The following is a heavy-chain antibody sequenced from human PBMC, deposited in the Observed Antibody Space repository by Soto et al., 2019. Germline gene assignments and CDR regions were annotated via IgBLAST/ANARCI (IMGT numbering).Heavy chain of an antibody. CDR2: ISGSGGRI. CDR3: AKDRGYSYGTTFDY. J-gene: IGHJ4*02. D-gene: IGHD5-18*01. Sequence: GGSLSLSCAASGFTFSSYSMNWVRQAPGKGLEWVSAISGSGGRIYYADSVKGRFTISRDNSKNTLYLQMKSLRAEDTAVYYCAKDRGYSYGTTFDYWGQGTLVTVSS. CDR1: GFTFSSYS. V-gene: IGHV3-23*01.